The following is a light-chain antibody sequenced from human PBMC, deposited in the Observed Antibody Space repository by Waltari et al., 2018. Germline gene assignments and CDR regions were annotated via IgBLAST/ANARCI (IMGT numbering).Light chain of an antibody. V-gene: IGKV3-11*01. CDR2: DTS. Sequence: ELELTQSPATLSLSPGQRATLSCRASQSVIRYLAWYQKKHGQAPRLLIYDTSVRATGIPDRFSGSGSGTDFTLTIGSLEVEDSAVYYCQHRSSWPLTFGGGTKVEIK. J-gene: IGKJ4*01. CDR1: QSVIRY. CDR3: QHRSSWPLT.